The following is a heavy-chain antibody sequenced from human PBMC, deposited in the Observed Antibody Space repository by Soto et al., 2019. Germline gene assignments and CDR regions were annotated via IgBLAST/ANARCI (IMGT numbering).Heavy chain of an antibody. V-gene: IGHV3-15*01. CDR2: IKSKTGGGTP. J-gene: IGHJ4*02. D-gene: IGHD3-10*01. Sequence: GGSLRLALAASGCTFSNAWMSWVRQAAGKGREWVGRIKSKTGGGTPDYAAPVKGRFTISRDEAKNTLYLQMNSLNTEDTAVYYCTTGGITDKYFHYWGQATLVTVSS. CDR3: TTGGITDKYFHY. CDR1: GCTFSNAW.